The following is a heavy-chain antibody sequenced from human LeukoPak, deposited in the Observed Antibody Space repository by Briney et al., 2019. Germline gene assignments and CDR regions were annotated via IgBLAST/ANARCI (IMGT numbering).Heavy chain of an antibody. CDR3: ATRIGGYMDV. J-gene: IGHJ6*03. CDR2: ISSSSSYI. CDR1: GFTFSSYS. V-gene: IGHV3-21*01. D-gene: IGHD1-26*01. Sequence: GGSLRLSCAASGFTFSSYSMNWVPQSPGKGLEWVLYISSSSSYIYYADSVKGRFTISRDNAKNSLYLQMNSLRDEDAAVYHCATRIGGYMDVWGKGNTVTFSS.